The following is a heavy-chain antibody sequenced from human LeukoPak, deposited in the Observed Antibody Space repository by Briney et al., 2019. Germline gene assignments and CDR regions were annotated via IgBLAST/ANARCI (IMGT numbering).Heavy chain of an antibody. CDR1: GGSISSYY. V-gene: IGHV4-59*01. D-gene: IGHD3-10*01. CDR3: ARAGFAMVRGVIGWFDP. Sequence: SETLSLTCTVSGGSISSYYWSWIRQPPGKGLEWIGYIYYSGSTNYNPSLKSRVTISVDTSKNQFSLKLSSVTAADTAVYYCARAGFAMVRGVIGWFDPWGQGTLVTVSS. J-gene: IGHJ5*02. CDR2: IYYSGST.